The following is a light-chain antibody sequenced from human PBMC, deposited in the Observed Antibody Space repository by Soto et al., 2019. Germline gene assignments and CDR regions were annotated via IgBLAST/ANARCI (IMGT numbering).Light chain of an antibody. CDR3: QQYETFSGT. V-gene: IGKV1-5*01. CDR2: AAS. Sequence: DIQMTQSPSTLSAAVGDRVTITCRASQSISFFLNWYQQKPGQAPNLLIYAASSLQSGVPSRFSGGGSGTQFTLTISSLQPEDFATYYCQQYETFSGTFGQGTKVDIK. CDR1: QSISFF. J-gene: IGKJ1*01.